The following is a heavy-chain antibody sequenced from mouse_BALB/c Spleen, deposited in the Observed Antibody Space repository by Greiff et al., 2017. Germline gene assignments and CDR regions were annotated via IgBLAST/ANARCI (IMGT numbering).Heavy chain of an antibody. V-gene: IGHV1-14*01. CDR3: ARSGGYSSMDY. D-gene: IGHD2-3*01. CDR2: INPYNDGT. Sequence: VQLQQSGPELVKPGASVKMSCKASGYTFTSYVMHWVKQKPGQGLEWIGYINPYNDGTKYNEKFKGKATLTSDKSSSTAYMELSSLTSEDSAVYYCARSGGYSSMDYWGQGTSVTVSS. CDR1: GYTFTSYV. J-gene: IGHJ4*01.